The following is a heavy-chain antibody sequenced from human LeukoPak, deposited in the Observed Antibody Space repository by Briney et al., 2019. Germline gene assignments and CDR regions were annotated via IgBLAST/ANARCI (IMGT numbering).Heavy chain of an antibody. V-gene: IGHV3-74*01. CDR3: VRGGPSTWS. CDR1: GFTFKLYW. J-gene: IGHJ5*02. D-gene: IGHD2-15*01. Sequence: GGSLRLSCAASGFTFKLYWMHWVRQVPGRGPVGVSRINHDGSDTTYADSVRGRFTISRDDAKNTLYLQMNNLRAEDTAVYYCVRGGPSTWSWGQGTLVTVSS. CDR2: INHDGSDT.